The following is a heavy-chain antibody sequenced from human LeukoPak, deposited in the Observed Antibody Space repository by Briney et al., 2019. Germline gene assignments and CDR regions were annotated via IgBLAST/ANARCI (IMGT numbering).Heavy chain of an antibody. D-gene: IGHD5-18*01. Sequence: GGSLSLSCAVSGVSFSSYAMSWVRQAAGKGLEWVSAISGSGGSTYYADSVNGRFTISRDNAKNTLYLQMMSLRAEDTAVYYCAIPIQDFDYWGHGNLVTVSS. CDR1: GVSFSSYA. V-gene: IGHV3-23*01. J-gene: IGHJ4*01. CDR3: AIPIQDFDY. CDR2: ISGSGGST.